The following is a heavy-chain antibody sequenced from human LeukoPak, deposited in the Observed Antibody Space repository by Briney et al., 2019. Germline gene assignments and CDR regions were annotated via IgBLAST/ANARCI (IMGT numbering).Heavy chain of an antibody. CDR1: GGSISSYY. D-gene: IGHD2-21*02. V-gene: IGHV4-59*01. Sequence: SETLSLTCAVSGGSISSYYWSWIRQPPGKGLEWIGYIYYSGSTNYNPSLKSRVTISVDTSKNQFSLKLSSVTAADTAVYYCARDAGAYCGGDCYSDAFDIWGQGTMVTVSS. CDR3: ARDAGAYCGGDCYSDAFDI. J-gene: IGHJ3*02. CDR2: IYYSGST.